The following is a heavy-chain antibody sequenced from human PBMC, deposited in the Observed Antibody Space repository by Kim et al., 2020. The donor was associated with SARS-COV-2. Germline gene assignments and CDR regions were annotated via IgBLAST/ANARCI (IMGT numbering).Heavy chain of an antibody. CDR2: ISSSGSTI. CDR3: ARAVITMVRGSRNAFDI. J-gene: IGHJ3*02. V-gene: IGHV3-48*03. CDR1: GFTFSSYE. D-gene: IGHD3-10*01. Sequence: GGSLRLSCAASGFTFSSYEMNWVRQAPGKGLEWVSYISSSGSTIYYADSVKGRFTISRDNAKNSLYLQMNSLRAEDTAVYYCARAVITMVRGSRNAFDIWGQGTMVTVSS.